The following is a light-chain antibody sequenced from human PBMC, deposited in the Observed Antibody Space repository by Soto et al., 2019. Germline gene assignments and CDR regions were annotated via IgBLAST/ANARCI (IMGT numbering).Light chain of an antibody. CDR3: LQYGDWPLT. V-gene: IGKV3-15*01. CDR1: QSVGNN. Sequence: EIVVTQSPATLSVSPGERATLSCRASQSVGNNFAWYQQKPGQASRLLIFANSTRATGVPARFSGSGSRTEVTLTISSLHSDDFAVYYCLQYGDWPLTFGGGAKVEIE. CDR2: ANS. J-gene: IGKJ4*02.